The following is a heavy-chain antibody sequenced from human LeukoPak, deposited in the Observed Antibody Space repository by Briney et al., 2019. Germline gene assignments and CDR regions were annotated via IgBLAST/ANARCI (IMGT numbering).Heavy chain of an antibody. CDR3: AREGKAHPTFDL. J-gene: IGHJ2*01. CDR2: IYYSGST. V-gene: IGHV4-39*07. CDR1: GGSISRSRDY. Sequence: PSETLSLTCTVSGGSISRSRDYWGWLRQPPGTGLEWIGSIYYSGSTYYNPSLKSRVTISVDTSKNQFSLNLRSVTAADTAVYYCAREGKAHPTFDLWGRGTLVTVSS.